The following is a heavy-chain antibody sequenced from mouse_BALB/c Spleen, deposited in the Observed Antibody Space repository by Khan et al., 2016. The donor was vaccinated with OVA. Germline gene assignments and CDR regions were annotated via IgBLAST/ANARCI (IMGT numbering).Heavy chain of an antibody. CDR3: TRHGYVAWFTY. D-gene: IGHD2-2*01. Sequence: EVKLLESGPELMKPGASVKISCKASGYSFTSYYIHWVMESHGKSLEWIGYIDPFSGDTTYNQKFKGKATLTVDKSSSTAYILLSNLTSEDSAVYYCTRHGYVAWFTYWGQGTLVTVSA. J-gene: IGHJ3*01. V-gene: IGHV1S135*01. CDR1: GYSFTSYY. CDR2: IDPFSGDT.